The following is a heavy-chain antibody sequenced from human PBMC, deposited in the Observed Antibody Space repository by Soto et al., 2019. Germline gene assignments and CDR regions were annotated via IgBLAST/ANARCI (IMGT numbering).Heavy chain of an antibody. Sequence: GGSLRLSCAASGFTFRSYGRHWVRQAPGKGLEWVAVISYDGSNKYYADSVKGRFTISRDNSKNTLYLQMNSLRAEDTAVYYCAKDLLSRYYYYGMDVWGQGTTVTVSS. J-gene: IGHJ6*02. CDR3: AKDLLSRYYYYGMDV. CDR1: GFTFRSYG. V-gene: IGHV3-30*18. D-gene: IGHD2-15*01. CDR2: ISYDGSNK.